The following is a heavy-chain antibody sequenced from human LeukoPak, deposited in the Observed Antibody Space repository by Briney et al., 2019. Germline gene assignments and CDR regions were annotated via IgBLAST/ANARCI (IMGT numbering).Heavy chain of an antibody. CDR2: IKSKTGGGTT. V-gene: IGHV3-15*01. Sequence: GGSLRLSCAASGFTFSNAWMSWVRQAPGKGLEWVGRIKSKTGGGTTDYAAPVKGRFTISRDDSKNTLYLQMNSLKTEDTAVYYCTTAPPNDYGDYYYYYGMDVWGQGTTVTVSS. D-gene: IGHD4-17*01. CDR3: TTAPPNDYGDYYYYYGMDV. CDR1: GFTFSNAW. J-gene: IGHJ6*02.